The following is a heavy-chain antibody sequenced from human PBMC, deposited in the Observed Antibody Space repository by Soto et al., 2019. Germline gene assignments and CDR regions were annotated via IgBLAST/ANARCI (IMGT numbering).Heavy chain of an antibody. D-gene: IGHD2-15*01. CDR2: IYYSGST. J-gene: IGHJ6*03. CDR3: AREGSGGTKDYYYYMDV. Sequence: PSETLSLTCTVSGGSISSYYWSWIRQPPGKGLEWIGYIYYSGSTNYNPSLKSRVTISVDTSKNQFSLELSSVTAADTAVYYCAREGSGGTKDYYYYMDVWGKGTTVTVSS. V-gene: IGHV4-59*01. CDR1: GGSISSYY.